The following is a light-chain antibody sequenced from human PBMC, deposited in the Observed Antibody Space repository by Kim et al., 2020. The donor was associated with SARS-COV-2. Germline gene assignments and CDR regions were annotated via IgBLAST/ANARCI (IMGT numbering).Light chain of an antibody. V-gene: IGKV1-39*01. Sequence: ASLGDRVTITCRASQSVCSWLNWYQQKPGKAPHLLIFRASILQSGVPPRFSGSASGTDFTLTINSLQPEDFATYYCQQSYSFPRTFGQGTKVDIK. CDR2: RAS. J-gene: IGKJ1*01. CDR1: QSVCSW. CDR3: QQSYSFPRT.